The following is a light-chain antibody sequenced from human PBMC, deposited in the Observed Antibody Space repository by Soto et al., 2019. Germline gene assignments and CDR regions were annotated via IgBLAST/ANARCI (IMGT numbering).Light chain of an antibody. Sequence: EFVLTQSPDTLSLSPGERGTLSCRGSESVSSSFLTWYQQKPGQAPRLLIYRTSNRVTGIHDMFSGSGSGTDFTLAISSLQPEYSAIYYCLQDINYPWTFGQGTKVDIK. CDR3: LQDINYPWT. CDR1: ESVSSSF. CDR2: RTS. J-gene: IGKJ1*01. V-gene: IGKV3D-7*01.